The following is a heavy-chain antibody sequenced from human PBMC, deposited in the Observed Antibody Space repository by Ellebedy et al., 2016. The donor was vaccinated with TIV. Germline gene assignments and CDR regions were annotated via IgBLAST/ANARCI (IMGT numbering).Heavy chain of an antibody. CDR2: ISAYNGNT. CDR1: GYTFTSYG. Sequence: ASVKVSXXASGYTFTSYGISWVRQAPGQGLEWMGWISAYNGNTNYAQKLQGRVTMTTDTSTSTAYMELSSLRSEDTAVYYCARPRYGGNRYYYYGMDVWGQGTTVTVSS. J-gene: IGHJ6*02. CDR3: ARPRYGGNRYYYYGMDV. D-gene: IGHD4-23*01. V-gene: IGHV1-18*01.